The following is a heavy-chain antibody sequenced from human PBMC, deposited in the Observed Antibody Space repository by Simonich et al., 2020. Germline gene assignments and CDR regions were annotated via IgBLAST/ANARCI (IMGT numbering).Heavy chain of an antibody. CDR2: ISSSSSYI. D-gene: IGHD1-1*01. CDR3: ARANERDY. Sequence: EVQLVESGGGLVKPGGSLRLSCAASGFTFSSYCMNWVRQAPGKWMEWISAISSSSSYIDYAYSVKGRFTISRDNAKNSLYLQMNSLRAEDTAVYYCARANERDYWGQGTLVTVSS. CDR1: GFTFSSYC. J-gene: IGHJ4*02. V-gene: IGHV3-21*01.